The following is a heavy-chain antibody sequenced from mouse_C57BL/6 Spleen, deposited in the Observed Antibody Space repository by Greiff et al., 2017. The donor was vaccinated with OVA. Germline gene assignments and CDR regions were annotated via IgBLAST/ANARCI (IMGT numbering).Heavy chain of an antibody. D-gene: IGHD3-2*02. V-gene: IGHV1-5*01. CDR1: GYTFTSYW. CDR3: TSLGTAQATSFDY. Sequence: EVQLQQSGTVLARPGASVKMSCKTSGYTFTSYWMHWVKQRPGQGLEWIGAIYPGNSDTSYNQKFKGKAKLTAVTSASTAYMELSSLTNEDSAVYYCTSLGTAQATSFDYWGQGTTLTVSS. CDR2: IYPGNSDT. J-gene: IGHJ2*01.